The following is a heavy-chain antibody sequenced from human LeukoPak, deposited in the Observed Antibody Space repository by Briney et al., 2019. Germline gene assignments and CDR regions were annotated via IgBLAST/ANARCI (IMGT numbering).Heavy chain of an antibody. J-gene: IGHJ3*02. Sequence: ASVKVSCKASGYTFTSYAMHWVRQAPGQRLEWMGGIIPIFGTANYAQKFQGRVTITTDESTSTAYMELSSLRSEDTAVYYCARALTMVRGVMMKDAFDIWGQGTMVTVSS. CDR1: GYTFTSYA. V-gene: IGHV1-69*05. CDR2: IIPIFGTA. CDR3: ARALTMVRGVMMKDAFDI. D-gene: IGHD3-10*01.